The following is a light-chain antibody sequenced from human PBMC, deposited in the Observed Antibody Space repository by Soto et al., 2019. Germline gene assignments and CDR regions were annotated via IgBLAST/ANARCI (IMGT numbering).Light chain of an antibody. V-gene: IGLV2-23*01. Sequence: QSVLTQPASVSGSPGQSITMSCTGTSRDVGGYQFVSWYQQHPGKAPKLMIYEGSKRPSGVSNRFSGSKSGNTASLTISGLQAEDEADYYCCSYAGSSTSYVVFGGGTKLTVL. CDR1: SRDVGGYQF. J-gene: IGLJ2*01. CDR2: EGS. CDR3: CSYAGSSTSYVV.